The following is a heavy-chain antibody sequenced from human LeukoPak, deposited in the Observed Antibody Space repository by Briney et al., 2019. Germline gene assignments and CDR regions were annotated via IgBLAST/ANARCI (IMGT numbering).Heavy chain of an antibody. CDR2: IYHSGST. Sequence: SETLSLTCTVSGYSISSGYYWGWIRQPPGKGLEWIGSIYHSGSTYYNPSLKSRVTISVDTSKNQFSLKLSSVTAADTAVYYCARGLEYQLLFGLRFDPWGQGTLVTVSS. CDR3: ARGLEYQLLFGLRFDP. V-gene: IGHV4-38-2*02. CDR1: GYSISSGYY. D-gene: IGHD2-2*01. J-gene: IGHJ5*02.